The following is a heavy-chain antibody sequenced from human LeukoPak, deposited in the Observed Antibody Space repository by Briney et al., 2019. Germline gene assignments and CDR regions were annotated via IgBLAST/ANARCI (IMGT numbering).Heavy chain of an antibody. CDR2: ISYDGSNK. CDR3: ARDRLAGQWLVGGLDY. J-gene: IGHJ4*02. V-gene: IGHV3-30-3*01. CDR1: GFTFSSYA. Sequence: SGRSLRLSCAASGFTFSSYAMHWVRQAPGKGLEWVAVISYDGSNKYYADSVKGRFTISRDNSKNTLYLQMNSLRAEDTAVYYCARDRLAGQWLVGGLDYRGQGTLVTVSS. D-gene: IGHD6-19*01.